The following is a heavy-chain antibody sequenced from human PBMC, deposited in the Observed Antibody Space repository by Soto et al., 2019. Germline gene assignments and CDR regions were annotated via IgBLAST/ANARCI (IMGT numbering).Heavy chain of an antibody. CDR1: GYTFTSYH. J-gene: IGHJ4*02. V-gene: IGHV1-46*01. CDR3: ARRALGSFDY. Sequence: QVQLVQSGAEVKKPGASVRVSFKASGYTFTSYHMHWVRQDPGQGLEWMGIINLSDGGATYAQDFQGRATMTRDTSTSTLYMELSSLRSEDTAIYYCARRALGSFDYWGQGTLVTVSS. CDR2: INLSDGGA.